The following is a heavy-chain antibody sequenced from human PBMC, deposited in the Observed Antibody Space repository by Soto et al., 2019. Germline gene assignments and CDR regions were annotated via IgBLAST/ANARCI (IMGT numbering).Heavy chain of an antibody. D-gene: IGHD4-17*01. J-gene: IGHJ3*02. CDR1: GGTFSSYA. Sequence: SVKVYCKASGGTFSSYAISWVRQAPGQGLEWMGGIIPIFGTANYAQKFQGRVTITADESTSTAYMELSSLRSEDTAVYYCARDLTTVVTEGYDAFDIWGQGTMVTVSS. CDR2: IIPIFGTA. V-gene: IGHV1-69*13. CDR3: ARDLTTVVTEGYDAFDI.